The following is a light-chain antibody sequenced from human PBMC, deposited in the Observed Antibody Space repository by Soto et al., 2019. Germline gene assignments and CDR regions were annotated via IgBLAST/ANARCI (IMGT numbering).Light chain of an antibody. CDR2: SNN. CDR1: SSNIGANT. Sequence: QSALTQPPSASGTPGQRVTISCSGSSSNIGANTVNWYQQLPGTAPKLLIYSNNQRPSRVPDRFSGSKSGTSASLAISGPQSEDEADDYCATWDDRLNGVVFGGGTKLTVL. V-gene: IGLV1-44*01. CDR3: ATWDDRLNGVV. J-gene: IGLJ2*01.